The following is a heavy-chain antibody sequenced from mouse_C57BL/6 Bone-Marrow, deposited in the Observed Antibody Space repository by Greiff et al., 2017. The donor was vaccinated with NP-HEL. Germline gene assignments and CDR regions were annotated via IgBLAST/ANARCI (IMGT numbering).Heavy chain of an antibody. D-gene: IGHD2-1*01. CDR3: ARKIYYGNYDAMDY. Sequence: EVNVVESGGGLVKPGGSLKLSCAASGFTFSSYAMSWVRQTPEKRLEWVATISDGGSYTYYPDNVKGRFTISRDNAKNNLYLQMSHLKSEDTAMYYWARKIYYGNYDAMDYWGQGTSVTVSS. V-gene: IGHV5-4*03. CDR1: GFTFSSYA. J-gene: IGHJ4*01. CDR2: ISDGGSYT.